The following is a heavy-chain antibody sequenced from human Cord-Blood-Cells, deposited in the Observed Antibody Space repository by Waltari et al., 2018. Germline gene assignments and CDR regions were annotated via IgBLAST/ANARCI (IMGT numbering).Heavy chain of an antibody. Sequence: QVQLQQWGAGLLKPSETLSLTCAVYGGSFSGYHWSWIRQPPGKGLEWIGEINHSGSTNYNPSLKSRVTISVDTSKNQFSLKLSSVTAADTAVYYCARGGDYYYYYYMDVWGKGTTVTVSS. CDR3: ARGGDYYYYYYMDV. J-gene: IGHJ6*03. D-gene: IGHD4-17*01. CDR2: INHSGST. CDR1: GGSFSGYH. V-gene: IGHV4-34*01.